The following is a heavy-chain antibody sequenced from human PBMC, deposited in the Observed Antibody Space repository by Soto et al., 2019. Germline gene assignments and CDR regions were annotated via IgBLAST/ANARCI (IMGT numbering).Heavy chain of an antibody. V-gene: IGHV4-30-4*01. J-gene: IGHJ5*02. CDR2: IYKGGRT. Sequence: SETLSLTCAVSGDSIGSGDFYWTWIRQSPGKGLEYIGYIYKGGRTYYNPSLKSRPIISLDTSKSQFFLSLSSVTAADTAMYYCARSLSASSGWFDPWGQGTLVTVSS. D-gene: IGHD6-6*01. CDR3: ARSLSASSGWFDP. CDR1: GDSIGSGDFY.